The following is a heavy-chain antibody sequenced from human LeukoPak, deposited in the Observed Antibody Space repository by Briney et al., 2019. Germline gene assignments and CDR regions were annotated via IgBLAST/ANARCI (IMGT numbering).Heavy chain of an antibody. CDR3: LGLFSSRLDY. V-gene: IGHV4-39*01. CDR2: INHSGST. CDR1: SASITSSPYF. Sequence: SETLSLTCTVSSASITSSPYFWGWIRQSPGKGLEWIGEINHSGSTNYNPSLKSRVTISVDTSKNQFSLKLSSVTAADTAVYYCLGLFSSRLDYWGQGTLVTVSS. J-gene: IGHJ4*02.